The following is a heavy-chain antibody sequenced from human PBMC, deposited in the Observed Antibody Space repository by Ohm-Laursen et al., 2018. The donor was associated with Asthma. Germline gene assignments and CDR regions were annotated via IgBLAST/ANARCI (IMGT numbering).Heavy chain of an antibody. J-gene: IGHJ4*02. V-gene: IGHV3-9*01. CDR3: TKGRLSIVGTSFDY. CDR1: GFTFDDYG. CDR2: ISWNSGGI. D-gene: IGHD5-12*01. Sequence: SLRLSCAATGFTFDDYGMHWVRQAPGRGLEWVSGISWNSGGIGYADSVKGRFTISRDNAKNSLYLQMNSLRPDDTAFYYCTKGRLSIVGTSFDYWGQGTQVTVSS.